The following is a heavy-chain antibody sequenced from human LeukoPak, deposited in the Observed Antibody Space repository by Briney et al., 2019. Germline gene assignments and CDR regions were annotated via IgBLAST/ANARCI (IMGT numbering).Heavy chain of an antibody. CDR1: GGSISSGGYS. Sequence: SETLSLTCTVSGGSISSGGYSWSWLRQHSGKGLEWIGYIYYSGSTYYNPSLKSRVTISVDTSKNQFSLKLSSVTAADTAVYYCARVQQQLLDPWGQGTLVTVSS. CDR3: ARVQQQLLDP. D-gene: IGHD6-13*01. J-gene: IGHJ5*02. CDR2: IYYSGST. V-gene: IGHV4-31*03.